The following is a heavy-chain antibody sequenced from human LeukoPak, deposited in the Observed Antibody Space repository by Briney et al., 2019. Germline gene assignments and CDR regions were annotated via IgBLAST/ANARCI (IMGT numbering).Heavy chain of an antibody. CDR1: GYTFTSYD. V-gene: IGHV1-8*01. Sequence: EASVKVSCKASGYTFTSYDINWVRQAPGQGLEWMGWMNPNSGNTGYAQKFQGRVTMTRNTSISTAYMELSSLRSEDTAVYYCARALPERRRYSSSWYRVGWFDPWGQGTPVTVSS. J-gene: IGHJ5*02. CDR3: ARALPERRRYSSSWYRVGWFDP. D-gene: IGHD6-13*01. CDR2: MNPNSGNT.